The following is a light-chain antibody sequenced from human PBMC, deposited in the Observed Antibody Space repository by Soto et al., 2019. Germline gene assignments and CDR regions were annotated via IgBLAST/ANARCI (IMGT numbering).Light chain of an antibody. V-gene: IGLV1-47*01. J-gene: IGLJ1*01. CDR2: RNN. CDR3: AAWDDSLSGFYV. CDR1: SSNIGSNY. Sequence: QAVVTQPPSASGTPGQRVTISCSGSSSNIGSNYVYWYQQLPGTAPKLLIYRNNQWPSGVPDRFSGSKSGTSASLAISGLRSEDEADYYCAAWDDSLSGFYVFGTGTKLTVL.